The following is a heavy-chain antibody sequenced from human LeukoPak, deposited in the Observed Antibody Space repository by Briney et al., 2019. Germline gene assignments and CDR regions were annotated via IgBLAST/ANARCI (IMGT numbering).Heavy chain of an antibody. J-gene: IGHJ4*02. CDR3: AKSDISSGLDY. CDR1: GFTFSSYA. V-gene: IGHV3-30-3*02. CDR2: ISYDGSNK. Sequence: PGRSLRLSCAASGFTFSSYAMHWVRQAPGKGLEWVAVISYDGSNKYYADSVKGRFTISRDNSKNTLYLQMNSLRAEDTAVYYCAKSDISSGLDYWGQGTLVTVSS. D-gene: IGHD6-19*01.